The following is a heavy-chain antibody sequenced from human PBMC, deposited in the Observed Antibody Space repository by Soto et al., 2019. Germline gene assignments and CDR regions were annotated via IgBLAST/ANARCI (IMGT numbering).Heavy chain of an antibody. J-gene: IGHJ6*02. CDR3: ASELKSSTSWVPFYYYYGMDV. V-gene: IGHV1-69*13. Sequence: ASVKVSCKASGGTFSSYAISWVRQAPGQGLEWMGGIIPIFGTANYAQKFQGRVTITADESTSTAYMELSSLRSEDTAVYYCASELKSSTSWVPFYYYYGMDVWGQGTTVTVSS. CDR2: IIPIFGTA. D-gene: IGHD2-2*01. CDR1: GGTFSSYA.